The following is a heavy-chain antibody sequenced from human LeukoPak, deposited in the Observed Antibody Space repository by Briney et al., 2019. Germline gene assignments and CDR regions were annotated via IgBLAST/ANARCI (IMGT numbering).Heavy chain of an antibody. Sequence: SVKVSCKASGYTFTGYYMHWVRQAPGQGLEWMGGIIPIFGTANYAQKFQGRVTITADESTSTAYMELSSLRSEDTAVYYCARDIGGYPDYWGQGTLVTVSS. D-gene: IGHD5-18*01. CDR1: GYTFTGYY. CDR3: ARDIGGYPDY. CDR2: IIPIFGTA. V-gene: IGHV1-69*13. J-gene: IGHJ4*02.